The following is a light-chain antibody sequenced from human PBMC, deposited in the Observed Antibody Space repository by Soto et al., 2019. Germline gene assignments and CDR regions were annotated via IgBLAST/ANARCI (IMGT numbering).Light chain of an antibody. J-gene: IGKJ1*01. CDR1: QSVSSN. CDR3: QKYNNWPRT. Sequence: EIVMTQSPATLSVSPGERATLSCRASQSVSSNLAWYQQKPGQAPRLLIYGASTRATGIPARFSGSGSGTEFTLPISSLQSEDFAVFYCQKYNNWPRTFGKGTKVDIK. CDR2: GAS. V-gene: IGKV3-15*01.